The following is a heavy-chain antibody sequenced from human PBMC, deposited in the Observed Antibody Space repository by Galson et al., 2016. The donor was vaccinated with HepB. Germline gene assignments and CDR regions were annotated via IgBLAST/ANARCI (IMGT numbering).Heavy chain of an antibody. CDR2: ISGSGGST. CDR3: ARDPEWGAIDY. CDR1: GFPFRSYA. D-gene: IGHD1-26*01. Sequence: SLRLSCAASGFPFRSYAMSWVRQAPGKGLEWVSAISGSGGSTYYADSVKGRFTISRDNAKNSLYLQMNSLRADDTAVYYCARDPEWGAIDYWGQGTLVTVSS. V-gene: IGHV3-23*01. J-gene: IGHJ4*02.